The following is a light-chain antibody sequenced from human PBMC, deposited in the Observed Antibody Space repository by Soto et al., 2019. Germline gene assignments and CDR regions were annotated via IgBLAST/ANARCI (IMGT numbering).Light chain of an antibody. CDR3: AAWDDSLNGVV. CDR1: SSNIGSHT. V-gene: IGLV1-44*01. J-gene: IGLJ2*01. Sequence: QSVLTQPPSASGTPGQRVTISCSGSSSNIGSHTVNWYQQLPGTAPRLLIYNTYYRPSGVPDRFSGSESGTSASLAISGLQSEDEADYYCAAWDDSLNGVVFGGGTKLTVL. CDR2: NTY.